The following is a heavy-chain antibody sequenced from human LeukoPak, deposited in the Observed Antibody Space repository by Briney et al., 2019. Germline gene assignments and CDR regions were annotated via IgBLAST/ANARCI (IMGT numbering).Heavy chain of an antibody. J-gene: IGHJ3*02. D-gene: IGHD5-24*01. CDR1: GASISSSSDY. CDR2: IYYSGST. Sequence: SETLSLTCTVSGASISSSSDYWGWLRQPPGKGLEWIGSIYYSGSTYYNPSHKSRVTISVDTSKDQFSLKLSSVTAADTAVYYCASPTYRPMATIHAFDIWGQGTMVTISS. CDR3: ASPTYRPMATIHAFDI. V-gene: IGHV4-39*07.